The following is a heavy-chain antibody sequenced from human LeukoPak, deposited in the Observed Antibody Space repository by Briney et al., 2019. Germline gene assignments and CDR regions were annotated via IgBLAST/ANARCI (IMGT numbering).Heavy chain of an antibody. CDR2: IYYSGST. V-gene: IGHV4-59*01. J-gene: IGHJ4*02. CDR1: GGSISSYY. Sequence: SETLSLTSTVSGGSISSYYWSWIRQPPGKGLEWIGYIYYSGSTNYNPSLKSRVTISVDTSKNQFSLKLSSVTAADTAVYYCARDGADYYDSSGYSYFDYWGQGTLVTVSS. D-gene: IGHD3-22*01. CDR3: ARDGADYYDSSGYSYFDY.